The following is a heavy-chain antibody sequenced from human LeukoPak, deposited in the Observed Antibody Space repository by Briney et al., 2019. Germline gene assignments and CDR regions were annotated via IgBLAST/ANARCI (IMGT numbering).Heavy chain of an antibody. CDR1: GFTFSNYA. Sequence: GGSLRLSCAASGFTFSNYAMSWVRQAPGKGLEWFSAITDSGGDTYYADSVKGRFTISRDNSKNTLYLQMNSLRAEDTAVYYCARAQDQATAAGTPSLDYWGQGTLVTVSS. CDR3: ARAQDQATAAGTPSLDY. D-gene: IGHD6-13*01. J-gene: IGHJ4*02. V-gene: IGHV3-23*01. CDR2: ITDSGGDT.